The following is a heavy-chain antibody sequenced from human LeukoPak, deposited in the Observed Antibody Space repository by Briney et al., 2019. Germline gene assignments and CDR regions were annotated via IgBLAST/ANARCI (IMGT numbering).Heavy chain of an antibody. CDR3: AKGFLSGSYYAVGGHTRGPQHDTPNDYFDY. V-gene: IGHV3-23*01. CDR1: GFTFSSYA. Sequence: PGRSLRLSCAASGFTFSSYAMHWVRQAPGKGLEWVSAISGSGGSTYYADSVKGRFTISRDNSKNTLYLQMNSLRAEDTAVYYCAKGFLSGSYYAVGGHTRGPQHDTPNDYFDYWGQGTLVTVSS. D-gene: IGHD1-26*01. CDR2: ISGSGGST. J-gene: IGHJ4*02.